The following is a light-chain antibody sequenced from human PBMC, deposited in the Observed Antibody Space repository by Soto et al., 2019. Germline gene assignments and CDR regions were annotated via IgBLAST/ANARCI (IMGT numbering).Light chain of an antibody. CDR2: DVS. CDR3: SSYAGSNNLV. Sequence: QSALTQPRSVSGSPGQSVTISCTGTSSDVGGYKYVSWYQQHPGKVPNLIIYDVSERPSGVPDRFSGSKSGNTASLSISGLQAEDEADYYCSSYAGSNNLVFGGGTKLTVL. J-gene: IGLJ2*01. V-gene: IGLV2-11*01. CDR1: SSDVGGYKY.